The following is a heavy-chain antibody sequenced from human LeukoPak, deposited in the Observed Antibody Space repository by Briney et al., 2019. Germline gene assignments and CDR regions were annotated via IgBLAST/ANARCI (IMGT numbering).Heavy chain of an antibody. CDR3: ARPVDRSSFGAFDF. CDR2: IYPGDSDT. CDR1: GYSFTSYW. Sequence: GESLEISCKGSGYSFTSYWIGWVRQMPGKGLEWMGVIYPGDSDTRYSPSFQGQVTISADKSISTAYLQWSSLKASDTAIYYCARPVDRSSFGAFDFWGQGTMVTVSS. D-gene: IGHD6-13*01. J-gene: IGHJ3*01. V-gene: IGHV5-51*01.